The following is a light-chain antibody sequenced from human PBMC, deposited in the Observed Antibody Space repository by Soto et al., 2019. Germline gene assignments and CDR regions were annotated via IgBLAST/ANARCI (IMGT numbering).Light chain of an antibody. Sequence: EIVMTQSPATLSVSPGERATLSCRASQSVSSNLAWYQQQVGQSPRLLIYGASTRATGIPARFSGSGSGTDFTLTISNVQSEDFAVYYCQQYKNWPPYTFGQGTKLEIK. V-gene: IGKV3-15*01. CDR3: QQYKNWPPYT. J-gene: IGKJ2*01. CDR2: GAS. CDR1: QSVSSN.